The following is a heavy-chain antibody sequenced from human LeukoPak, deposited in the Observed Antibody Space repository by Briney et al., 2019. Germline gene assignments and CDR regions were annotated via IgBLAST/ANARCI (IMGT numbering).Heavy chain of an antibody. CDR2: INHSGST. J-gene: IGHJ6*02. CDR1: GGSFSGYY. Sequence: RASETLSLTCAVYGGSFSGYYWSWIRQPPGKGLEWIGEINHSGSTNYNPSLKSRVTISVDTSKNQFSLKLSSVTAADTAVYYCARFDGGPYGMDVWGQGTTVTVSS. V-gene: IGHV4-34*01. D-gene: IGHD2-15*01. CDR3: ARFDGGPYGMDV.